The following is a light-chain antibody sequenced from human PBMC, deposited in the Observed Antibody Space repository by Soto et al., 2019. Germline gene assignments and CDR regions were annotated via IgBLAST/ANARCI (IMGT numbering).Light chain of an antibody. J-gene: IGKJ1*01. Sequence: EIVMTQSPATLSVSPGQRVTLSCRASQSVNTNLAWYQHEPGQAPRLLIYGASTRATGIPARFSGTGSGTEFTLTISSLQSEDFAVYYCQQYNNWTWTFGQGTKV. V-gene: IGKV3-15*01. CDR1: QSVNTN. CDR2: GAS. CDR3: QQYNNWTWT.